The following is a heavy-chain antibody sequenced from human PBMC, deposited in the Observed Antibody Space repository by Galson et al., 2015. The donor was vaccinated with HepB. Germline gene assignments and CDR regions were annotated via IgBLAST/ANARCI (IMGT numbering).Heavy chain of an antibody. J-gene: IGHJ5*02. CDR2: ISGSGGST. V-gene: IGHV3-23*01. CDR3: ARQPPDIVVVPAVGRGWFDP. D-gene: IGHD2-2*01. Sequence: SLRLSCAASGFTFSSYAMSWVRQAPGKGLEWVSAISGSGGSTYYADSVKGRFTISRDNSKNTLYLQMNSLRAEDTAVYYCARQPPDIVVVPAVGRGWFDPWGQGTLVTVSS. CDR1: GFTFSSYA.